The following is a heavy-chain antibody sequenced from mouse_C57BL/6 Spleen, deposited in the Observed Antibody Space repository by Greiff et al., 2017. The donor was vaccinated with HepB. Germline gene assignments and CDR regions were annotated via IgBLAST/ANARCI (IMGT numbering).Heavy chain of an antibody. CDR2: IDPETGGT. D-gene: IGHD1-1*01. Sequence: VQLQQSGAELVRPGASVTLSCKASGYTFTDYEMHWVKQTPVHGLEWIGAIDPETGGTAYNQKFKGKAILTADKSSSTAYMELRSLTSEDSAVYYCTRDGSSPNAYWGQGTLVTVSA. V-gene: IGHV1-15*01. CDR1: GYTFTDYE. J-gene: IGHJ3*01. CDR3: TRDGSSPNAY.